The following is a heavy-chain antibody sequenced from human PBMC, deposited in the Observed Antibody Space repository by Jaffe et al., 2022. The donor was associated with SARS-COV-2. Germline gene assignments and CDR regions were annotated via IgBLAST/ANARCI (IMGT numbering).Heavy chain of an antibody. CDR1: GFILTNAG. V-gene: IGHV3-15*01. D-gene: IGHD4-17*01. CDR2: TISKNEGATT. Sequence: EVQVVESGGGLVEPGGSLRLSCTVSGFILTNAGMTWVRQAPGKGLEWIGRTISKNEGATTYYAAPVRGRFTIVRDDSKDTLYLDMTSLKIEDTAVYYCTTAPYGLFDYWGQGTLVTVSS. CDR3: TTAPYGLFDY. J-gene: IGHJ4*02.